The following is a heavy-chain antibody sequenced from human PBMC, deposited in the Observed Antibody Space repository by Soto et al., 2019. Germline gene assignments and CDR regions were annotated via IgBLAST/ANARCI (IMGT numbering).Heavy chain of an antibody. CDR3: ARDEGYSYGYGFDY. J-gene: IGHJ4*02. CDR2: ISSSSSYI. D-gene: IGHD5-18*01. CDR1: GFTFSSYS. V-gene: IGHV3-21*01. Sequence: EVQLVESGGGLVKPGGSLRLSCAASGFTFSSYSMNWVRQAPGKGLEWVSSISSSSSYIYYADSVKGRFTISRDNAKNSLYLQMNSLRAEDTAVYCCARDEGYSYGYGFDYWGQGTLVTVSS.